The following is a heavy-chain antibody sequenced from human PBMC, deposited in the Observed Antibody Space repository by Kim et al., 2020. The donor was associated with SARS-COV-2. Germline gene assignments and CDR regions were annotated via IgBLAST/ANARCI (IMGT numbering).Heavy chain of an antibody. CDR2: INHSGST. Sequence: SETLSLTCAVYGGSFSGYYWSWIRQPPGKLLDWIGEINHSGSTNYNPSLKSRVTISVDTSKNQFSLKLSSVTAADTAVYYCARGSSGWFDYWGQGTLVTVSS. CDR1: GGSFSGYY. V-gene: IGHV4-34*01. J-gene: IGHJ4*02. CDR3: ARGSSGWFDY. D-gene: IGHD6-19*01.